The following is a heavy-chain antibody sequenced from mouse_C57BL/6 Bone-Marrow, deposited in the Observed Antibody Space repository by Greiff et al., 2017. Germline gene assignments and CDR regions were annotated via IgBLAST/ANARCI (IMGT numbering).Heavy chain of an antibody. CDR2: INYDGSST. Sequence: EVKLVESEGGLVQPGSSMKLSCTASGFTFSDYYMAWVRQVPEKGLEWVANINYDGSSTYYLDSLKSRFIISRDNAKNILYLQMSSLKSEDTATYYCARDRGAQALYAMDYWGQGTSVTVSS. CDR3: ARDRGAQALYAMDY. D-gene: IGHD3-2*02. J-gene: IGHJ4*01. CDR1: GFTFSDYY. V-gene: IGHV5-16*01.